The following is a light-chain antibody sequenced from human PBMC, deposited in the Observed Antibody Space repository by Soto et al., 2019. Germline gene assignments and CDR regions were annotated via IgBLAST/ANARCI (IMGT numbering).Light chain of an antibody. CDR1: QSVGSRF. V-gene: IGKV3-15*01. J-gene: IGKJ1*01. CDR3: QQYNNWQWT. Sequence: EIALTQSPGTLSLSPGERATLSCRASQSVGSRFLAWYQQKPGQAPRLLIYGASTRATGIPARFSGSGSGTEFTLTISSLQSEDFAVYYCQQYNNWQWTFGQGTKVDIK. CDR2: GAS.